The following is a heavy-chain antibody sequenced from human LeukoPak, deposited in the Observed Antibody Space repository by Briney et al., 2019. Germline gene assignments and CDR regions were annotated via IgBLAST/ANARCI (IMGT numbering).Heavy chain of an antibody. Sequence: SVKVSCKASGGTFSSYAISWVRQAPGQGLEWMGRIIPILGIANYAQKFQGRVTITADKSTSTAYMELSSLRSEDTAVYYCVKVGGGGGWYWSPWGQGTLVTVSS. CDR1: GGTFSSYA. D-gene: IGHD6-19*01. CDR3: VKVGGGGGWYWSP. J-gene: IGHJ5*02. CDR2: IIPILGIA. V-gene: IGHV1-69*04.